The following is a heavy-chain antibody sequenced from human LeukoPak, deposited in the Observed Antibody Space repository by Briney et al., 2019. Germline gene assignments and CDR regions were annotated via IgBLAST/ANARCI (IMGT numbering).Heavy chain of an antibody. J-gene: IGHJ4*02. CDR2: FDPEDGET. CDR3: ARAGRPHYYDGSGYYYDY. V-gene: IGHV1-24*01. Sequence: ASVKVSCKVSGYTLTELSMHWVRQAPGKGLEWMGGFDPEDGETIYAQKFQGRVTMTRDTSTRTVYMELSSLRSEDTAVYYCARAGRPHYYDGSGYYYDYWGQGTLVTVSS. D-gene: IGHD3-22*01. CDR1: GYTLTELS.